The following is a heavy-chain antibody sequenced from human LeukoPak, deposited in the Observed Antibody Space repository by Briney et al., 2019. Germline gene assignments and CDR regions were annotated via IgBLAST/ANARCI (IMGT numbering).Heavy chain of an antibody. D-gene: IGHD3-10*02. Sequence: GGSLRLSCAASGFTFSSYSMNWVRQAPGKGLEWVAVIWYDGSNEYYADAVKGRFTISRDNSKNTVHLQMNSLRVEDTSVYFCAREISMFVNAFDLWGQGTLVTVTS. J-gene: IGHJ3*01. CDR1: GFTFSSYS. CDR2: IWYDGSNE. CDR3: AREISMFVNAFDL. V-gene: IGHV3-33*08.